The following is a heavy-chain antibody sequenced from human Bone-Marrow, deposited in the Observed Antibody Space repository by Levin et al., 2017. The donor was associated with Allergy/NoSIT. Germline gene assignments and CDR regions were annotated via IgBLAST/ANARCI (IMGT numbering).Heavy chain of an antibody. CDR1: GFTFDDYA. V-gene: IGHV3-9*01. CDR2: ISWNSGSI. Sequence: SCAASGFTFDDYAMHWVRQAPGKGLEWVSGISWNSGSIGYADSVKGRFTISRDNAKNSLYLQMNSLRAEDTALYYCAKESSGRYSLDYWGQGTLVTVSS. CDR3: AKESSGRYSLDY. J-gene: IGHJ4*02. D-gene: IGHD6-19*01.